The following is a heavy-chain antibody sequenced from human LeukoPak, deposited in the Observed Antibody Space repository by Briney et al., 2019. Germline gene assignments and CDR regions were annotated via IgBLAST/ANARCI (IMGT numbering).Heavy chain of an antibody. D-gene: IGHD3-9*01. CDR3: ALGYFDWLLNSWFDP. Sequence: VASVKVSCKASGYTFTSYAMNWVRQAPGQGLEWMGWINTNTGNPTYAQGFTGRFVFSLDTSVSTAYLQISSLKAEDTAVYYCALGYFDWLLNSWFDPWGQGTLVTVSS. CDR1: GYTFTSYA. V-gene: IGHV7-4-1*02. CDR2: INTNTGNP. J-gene: IGHJ5*02.